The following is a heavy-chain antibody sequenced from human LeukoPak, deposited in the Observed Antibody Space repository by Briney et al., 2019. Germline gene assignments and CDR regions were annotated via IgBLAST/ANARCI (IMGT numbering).Heavy chain of an antibody. CDR1: GFTFSDYY. J-gene: IGHJ5*01. CDR3: SRAYGGYWYDF. V-gene: IGHV3-23*01. Sequence: GGSLRLSCAASGFTFSDYYINWLRQPPGKGLEWVSAICSRGSGGRTYYADSVKGRFTISRDDSKNALYLQINCVRAEDTAVYYCSRAYGGYWYDFWGQGTLVTVSS. D-gene: IGHD5-12*01. CDR2: ICSRGSGGRT.